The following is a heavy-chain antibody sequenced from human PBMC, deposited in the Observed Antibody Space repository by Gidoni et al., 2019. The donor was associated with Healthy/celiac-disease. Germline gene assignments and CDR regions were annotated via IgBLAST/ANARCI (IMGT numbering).Heavy chain of an antibody. CDR2: IIPIFGTA. Sequence: QVQLVQSGAEVKKPGSSVKVSRKASGGTFSSYAISWVRQAPGQGLEWMGGIIPIFGTANYAQKFQGRVTITADKSTSTAYMELSSLRSEDTAVYYCARAAFEESGQADYFDYWGQGTLVTVSS. J-gene: IGHJ4*02. CDR3: ARAAFEESGQADYFDY. CDR1: GGTFSSYA. D-gene: IGHD3-3*02. V-gene: IGHV1-69*06.